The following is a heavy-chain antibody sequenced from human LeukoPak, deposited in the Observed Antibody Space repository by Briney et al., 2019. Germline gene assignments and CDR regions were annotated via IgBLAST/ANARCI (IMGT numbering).Heavy chain of an antibody. D-gene: IGHD2-15*01. CDR3: ARATEAATSRANWFDP. J-gene: IGHJ5*02. V-gene: IGHV1-24*01. Sequence: ASVKVSCKVSGYSLSDFSMHWVRQTPGKGLEWMGTFAVEDGKTIYAQKFRGRVTMTRDTSISTAYMELSRLRSDDTAVYYCARATEAATSRANWFDPWGQGTLVTVSS. CDR1: GYSLSDFS. CDR2: FAVEDGKT.